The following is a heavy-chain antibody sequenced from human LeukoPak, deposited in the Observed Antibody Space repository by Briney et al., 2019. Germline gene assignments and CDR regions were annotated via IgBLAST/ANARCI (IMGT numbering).Heavy chain of an antibody. J-gene: IGHJ3*02. CDR1: GFTFSSFA. D-gene: IGHD4-23*01. CDR2: ISGSGAST. CDR3: AKGGIGGTVVTFDAFDI. Sequence: GESLRLSCAASGFTFSSFAMSWVRQAPGRGLEWVSSISGSGASTYYADSVKGRFTISRDNSKNTLYLQMNSLRAEDTAVYYCAKGGIGGTVVTFDAFDIWGQGTMVTVSS. V-gene: IGHV3-23*01.